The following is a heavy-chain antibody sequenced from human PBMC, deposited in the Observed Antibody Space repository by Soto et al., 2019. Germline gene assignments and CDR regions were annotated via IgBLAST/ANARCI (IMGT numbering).Heavy chain of an antibody. CDR3: AKSGWNWSYMAF. J-gene: IGHJ4*02. V-gene: IGHV3-23*01. CDR1: GFTFSNYV. CDR2: VSGSGGST. Sequence: EVQLLESGGGLVQPGGSLRLSCAASGFTFSNYVMAWVRQAPGKGLECVAGVSGSGGSTYYADSVEGRFTISRDNSKDTVYLHMNSLRVEDTAVYYGAKSGWNWSYMAFWGQGTLVTVSS. D-gene: IGHD1-7*01.